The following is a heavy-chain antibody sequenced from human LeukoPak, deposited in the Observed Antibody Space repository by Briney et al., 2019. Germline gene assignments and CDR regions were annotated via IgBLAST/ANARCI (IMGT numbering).Heavy chain of an antibody. CDR1: GFTVSSNY. CDR2: IYSGGST. V-gene: IGHV3-53*01. CDR3: AKDRGRYYDSSGYYWGYYFDS. J-gene: IGHJ4*02. D-gene: IGHD3-22*01. Sequence: PGGSLRLSCAASGFTVSSNYMSWVRQAPGKGLEWVSVIYSGGSTYYADSVKGRFTISRHNSKNTLYLQMSSLRAEDTAVYYCAKDRGRYYDSSGYYWGYYFDSWGQGILVTVST.